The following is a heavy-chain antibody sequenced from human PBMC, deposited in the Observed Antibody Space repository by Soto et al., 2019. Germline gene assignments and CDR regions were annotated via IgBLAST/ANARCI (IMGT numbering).Heavy chain of an antibody. CDR3: ARERGGATATLDYYYFYMDV. J-gene: IGHJ6*03. D-gene: IGHD5-12*01. Sequence: QVPLVQSGAEVKEPGASVTVSCRASGDRFTDYYMHWVRPAPGQGLEWMGWINPNSGVTKYAQKFQGWVTMTRDTAIRTVYMQLSRLRCDDTAIYYCARERGGATATLDYYYFYMDVWGTGTTVTVS. CDR1: GDRFTDYY. V-gene: IGHV1-2*04. CDR2: INPNSGVT.